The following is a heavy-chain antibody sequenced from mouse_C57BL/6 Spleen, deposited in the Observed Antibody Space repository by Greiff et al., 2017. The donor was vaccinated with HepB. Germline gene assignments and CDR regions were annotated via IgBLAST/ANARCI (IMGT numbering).Heavy chain of an antibody. D-gene: IGHD2-5*01. J-gene: IGHJ1*03. CDR3: ARGAYYSNLNWYFDV. Sequence: VQLQQPGAELVRPGSSVKLSCKASGYTFTSYWMHWVKQRPIQGLEWIGNIDPSDSETHYNQKFKDKATLTVDKSSSTAYMQLSSLTSEDSAVYYCARGAYYSNLNWYFDVWGTGTTVTVSS. CDR2: IDPSDSET. CDR1: GYTFTSYW. V-gene: IGHV1-52*01.